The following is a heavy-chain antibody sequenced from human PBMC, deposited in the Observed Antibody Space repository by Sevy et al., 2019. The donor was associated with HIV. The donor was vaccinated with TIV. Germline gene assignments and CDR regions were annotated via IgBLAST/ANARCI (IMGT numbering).Heavy chain of an antibody. CDR2: IYYSGST. CDR3: AREVHYYGSGSIIFDY. V-gene: IGHV4-59*01. CDR1: GGSISSYY. D-gene: IGHD3-10*01. J-gene: IGHJ4*02. Sequence: SETLSLTCTVSGGSISSYYWSWIRQPPGKGLEWIGYIYYSGSTNYNPSLKSRVTISVDTSKNQFSLKLSSVTAADTAVYYCAREVHYYGSGSIIFDYWGQGTLVTVSS.